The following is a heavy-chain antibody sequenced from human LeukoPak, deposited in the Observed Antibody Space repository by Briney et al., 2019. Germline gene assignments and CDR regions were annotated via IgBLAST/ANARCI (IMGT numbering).Heavy chain of an antibody. V-gene: IGHV4-30-2*01. CDR1: GGSISSGGYY. D-gene: IGHD6-13*01. CDR3: ARVEDSSSSNWFDP. Sequence: SETLSLTCTVSGGSISSGGYYWSWIRQPPGKGLEWIGYIYHSGSTYYNPSLKSRVTISVDRSKNQFSLKLSSVTAADTAVYYCARVEDSSSSNWFDPWGQGTLVTVSS. CDR2: IYHSGST. J-gene: IGHJ5*02.